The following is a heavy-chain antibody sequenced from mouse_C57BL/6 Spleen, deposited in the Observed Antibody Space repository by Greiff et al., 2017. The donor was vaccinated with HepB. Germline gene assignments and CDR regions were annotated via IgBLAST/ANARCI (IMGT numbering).Heavy chain of an antibody. CDR3: AKGDYDDGWFAY. CDR2: IDPSDSET. J-gene: IGHJ3*01. Sequence: QVQLKQPGAELVRPGSSVKLSCKASGYTFTSYWMHWVKQRPIQGLEWIGNIDPSDSETHYNQKFKDKATLTVDKSSSTAYMQLSSLTSEDSAVYYCAKGDYDDGWFAYWGQGTLVTVSA. D-gene: IGHD2-4*01. V-gene: IGHV1-52*01. CDR1: GYTFTSYW.